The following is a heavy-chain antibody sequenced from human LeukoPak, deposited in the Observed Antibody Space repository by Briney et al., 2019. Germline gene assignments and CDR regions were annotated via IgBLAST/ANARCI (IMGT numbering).Heavy chain of an antibody. Sequence: GGSLRLSCAASGFTFSSYSMNWVRQAPGKGLEWVSSISSSSSYIYYADSVKGRFTISRDNAKNSLYLQMNSLRAEDTAVYYCARDITENEQQLLHWGFRSPNWFDPWGQGTLVTVSS. CDR2: ISSSSSYI. CDR1: GFTFSSYS. D-gene: IGHD6-13*01. CDR3: ARDITENEQQLLHWGFRSPNWFDP. V-gene: IGHV3-21*01. J-gene: IGHJ5*02.